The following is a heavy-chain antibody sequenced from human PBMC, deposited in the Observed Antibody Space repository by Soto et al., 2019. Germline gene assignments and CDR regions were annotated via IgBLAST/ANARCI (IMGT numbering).Heavy chain of an antibody. J-gene: IGHJ4*02. CDR1: GFTFSNYI. CDR3: ARDHSHAVLRYPPRD. CDR2: ILHDGNNK. D-gene: IGHD3-9*01. V-gene: IGHV3-30-3*01. Sequence: PGGSLRLSCAASGFTFSNYIMHWVRQAPGKGLEWVAIILHDGNNKYYADSVKGRFTISRDNSKNTLYLQMNSLRAEDTAVYYCARDHSHAVLRYPPRDWGQGTLVTVSS.